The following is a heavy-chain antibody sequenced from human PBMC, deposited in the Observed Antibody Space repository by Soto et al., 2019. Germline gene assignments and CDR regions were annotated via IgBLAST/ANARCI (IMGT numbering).Heavy chain of an antibody. CDR3: ARLGADTAMDFYYYYGMDV. CDR2: IIPIFGTA. Sequence: GASVKVSCKASGGTFSSYAISWVRQAPGQGLEWMGGIIPIFGTANYAQKFQVRVTITEDESTSTAYMELSSLRSEDTAVYYCARLGADTAMDFYYYYGMDVWGQGTTVTVSS. CDR1: GGTFSSYA. J-gene: IGHJ6*02. D-gene: IGHD5-18*01. V-gene: IGHV1-69*13.